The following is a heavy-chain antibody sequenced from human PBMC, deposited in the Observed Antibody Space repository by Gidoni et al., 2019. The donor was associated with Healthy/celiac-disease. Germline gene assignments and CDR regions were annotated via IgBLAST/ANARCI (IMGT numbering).Heavy chain of an antibody. J-gene: IGHJ6*03. CDR3: TTASGWLPYYYYYMDV. CDR2: IKSKTDCGTT. V-gene: IGHV3-15*07. CDR1: GFTLSNAW. D-gene: IGHD6-19*01. Sequence: EVQLVESGGGVVKPGGSRRLSCAAAGFTLSNAWRNWVRQAPGKGLEWVGRIKSKTDCGTTDYAAPVKGRFTISRDDSKNTLYLQMNSLKTEDTAVYYCTTASGWLPYYYYYMDVWGKGTTVTVSS.